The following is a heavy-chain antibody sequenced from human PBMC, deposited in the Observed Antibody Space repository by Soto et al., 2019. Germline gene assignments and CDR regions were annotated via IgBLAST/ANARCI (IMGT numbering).Heavy chain of an antibody. CDR2: VNPSGGST. D-gene: IGHD2-15*01. Sequence: VKVSCKASGYTFTSYAMHWVRQAPGQRLEWMGIVNPSGGSTSYAQKFQGRVTMTRDTSTSTVYMELSSLRAEDTAVYYCAKETYSGPLDYWGQGTLVTVSS. CDR3: AKETYSGPLDY. V-gene: IGHV1-46*01. CDR1: GYTFTSYA. J-gene: IGHJ4*02.